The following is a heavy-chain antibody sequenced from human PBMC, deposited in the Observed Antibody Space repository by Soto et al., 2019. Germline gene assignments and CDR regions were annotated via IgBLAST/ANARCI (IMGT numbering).Heavy chain of an antibody. CDR3: ARDLIRGFDYGDSPFDY. D-gene: IGHD4-17*01. V-gene: IGHV1-69*08. Sequence: QVQLVQSGAEVKKPGSSVKVSCKASGGTFSSYTISWVRQAPGHGLEWMGRIIPILGIANYAQKFQGRVTITADKSTSTAYMELSSLRSEDTAVYYCARDLIRGFDYGDSPFDYWGQGTLVTVSS. CDR1: GGTFSSYT. J-gene: IGHJ4*02. CDR2: IIPILGIA.